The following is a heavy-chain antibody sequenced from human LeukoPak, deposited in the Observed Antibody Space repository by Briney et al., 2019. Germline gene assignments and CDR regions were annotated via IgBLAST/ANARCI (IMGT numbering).Heavy chain of an antibody. Sequence: PGRSLRLSCAASGFTFSSYGMHWVRQAPGKGLERVAVISYDGSNKYYADSVKGRFTISRDNSKNTLYLQMNSLRAEDTAVYYCAKAHDSGSYYYYYGMDVWGQGTTVTVSS. V-gene: IGHV3-30*18. CDR2: ISYDGSNK. J-gene: IGHJ6*02. D-gene: IGHD1-26*01. CDR3: AKAHDSGSYYYYYGMDV. CDR1: GFTFSSYG.